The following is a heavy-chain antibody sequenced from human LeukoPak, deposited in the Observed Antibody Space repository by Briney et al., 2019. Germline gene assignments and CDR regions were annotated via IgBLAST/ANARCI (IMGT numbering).Heavy chain of an antibody. V-gene: IGHV1-24*01. CDR3: ARDAPRSGSIARFDY. Sequence: ASVKVSCKVSGYTLTELSMHWVRQAPGKGLEWMGGFDPEDGETIYAQKFQGRVTMTRDTSTSTVYMELSSLRSEDTAVYYCARDAPRSGSIARFDYWGQGTLVTVSS. D-gene: IGHD3-3*01. CDR2: FDPEDGET. J-gene: IGHJ4*02. CDR1: GYTLTELS.